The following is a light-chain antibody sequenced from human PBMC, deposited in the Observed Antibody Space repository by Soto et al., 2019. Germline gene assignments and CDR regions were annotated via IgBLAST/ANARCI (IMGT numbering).Light chain of an antibody. CDR1: QNIISY. Sequence: EIVMTQSPATLSVSPGEKASISCMASQNIISYLAWYQQKPGQAPRLLMYGASTRATGLPARFSGSGSGTEFTLTISSLQSEDFAVYYCQQYNNWPITFGQGTRLEI. CDR3: QQYNNWPIT. J-gene: IGKJ5*01. V-gene: IGKV3-15*01. CDR2: GAS.